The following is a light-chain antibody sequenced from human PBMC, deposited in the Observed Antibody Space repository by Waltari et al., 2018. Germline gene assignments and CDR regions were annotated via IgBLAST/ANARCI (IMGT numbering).Light chain of an antibody. CDR2: DAS. J-gene: IGKJ4*01. Sequence: EIVLTQSPGTLSLSPGERATLSCRASESVTSNSLAWYQQKPGQAPRLLIYDASSRANGIPDRFSGSGSGTDFTLTISRLEPEDFAVYFCQQYGSSPLTFGGGTKVEIK. V-gene: IGKV3-20*01. CDR3: QQYGSSPLT. CDR1: ESVTSNS.